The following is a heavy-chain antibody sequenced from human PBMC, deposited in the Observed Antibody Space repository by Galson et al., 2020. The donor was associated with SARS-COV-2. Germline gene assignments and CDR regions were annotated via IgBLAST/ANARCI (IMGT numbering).Heavy chain of an antibody. V-gene: IGHV3-30*02. Sequence: GGSLRLSCAASGLTFSFYGMHWVRQAPGKGLEWVAYVPYDGSNNYYADSVRGRFTISRDDSKNMLYLQMNSLRAEDTAVYYCAKNMAPKVSTSWYYFDYWGQGSLFTVSS. J-gene: IGHJ4*02. D-gene: IGHD6-13*01. CDR1: GLTFSFYG. CDR3: AKNMAPKVSTSWYYFDY. CDR2: VPYDGSNN.